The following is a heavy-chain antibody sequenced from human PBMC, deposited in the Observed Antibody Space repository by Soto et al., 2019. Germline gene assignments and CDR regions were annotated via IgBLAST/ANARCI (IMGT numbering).Heavy chain of an antibody. CDR1: GFTFSSYG. V-gene: IGHV3-30*03. CDR2: ISYDGSNK. Sequence: QVQLVESGGGVVQPGRSLRLSCAASGFTFSSYGMHWVRQAPGKGLEWVAVISYDGSNKYYADSVKGRFTISRDNSKNTLYLQMNSLRAEDTAVYYCALLVDYDSSGYYLNFDYWGQGTLVTVSS. D-gene: IGHD3-22*01. J-gene: IGHJ4*02. CDR3: ALLVDYDSSGYYLNFDY.